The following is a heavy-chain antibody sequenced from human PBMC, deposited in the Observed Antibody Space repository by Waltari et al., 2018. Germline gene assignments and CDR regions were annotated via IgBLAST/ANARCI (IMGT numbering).Heavy chain of an antibody. V-gene: IGHV1-69*05. J-gene: IGHJ6*03. CDR3: ASSENRAAAGSSGLYYYYMDV. Sequence: QVQLVQSGAEVKKPGSSVKVSCKASGGTFSSYAISWVRQAPGQGLEWMGGIIPIFGKANYAQKFQGRVTITTDESTSTADMELSSLRSEDTAVYYCASSENRAAAGSSGLYYYYMDVWGKGTTVTVSS. D-gene: IGHD6-13*01. CDR2: IIPIFGKA. CDR1: GGTFSSYA.